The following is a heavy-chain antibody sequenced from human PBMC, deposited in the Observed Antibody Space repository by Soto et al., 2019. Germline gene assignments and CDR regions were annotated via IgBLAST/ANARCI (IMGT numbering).Heavy chain of an antibody. CDR1: GGSITGYY. Sequence: ETLSLTCTVSGGSITGYYWNWIRQPPGKGLEWIGYIYYSGSTNCNPSLKSRVTISVDTSKNQFSLNLSSVTAADTAVYYCARSGIGIIGTFDYWGQGTPVTVSS. CDR3: ARSGIGIIGTFDY. V-gene: IGHV4-59*01. D-gene: IGHD6-13*01. J-gene: IGHJ4*02. CDR2: IYYSGST.